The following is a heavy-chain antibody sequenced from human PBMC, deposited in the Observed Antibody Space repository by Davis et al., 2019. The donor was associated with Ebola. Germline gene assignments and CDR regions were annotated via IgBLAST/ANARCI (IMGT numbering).Heavy chain of an antibody. J-gene: IGHJ4*02. CDR1: GFTFQDYV. V-gene: IGHV3-9*01. CDR2: ISWDSVDI. Sequence: PGGSLRLSCAASGFTFQDYVMHWVRQSPGRGLEWVASISWDSVDIAYADSVKGRFTIFRDNAKKSLYLQMNSLRAEDTGVYYCASASGYHYDGTAYNYREFPDYWGQGTLVTVSS. CDR3: ASASGYHYDGTAYNYREFPDY. D-gene: IGHD3-16*01.